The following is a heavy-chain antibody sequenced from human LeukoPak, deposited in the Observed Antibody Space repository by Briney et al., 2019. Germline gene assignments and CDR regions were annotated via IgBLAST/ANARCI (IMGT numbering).Heavy chain of an antibody. D-gene: IGHD6-13*01. Sequence: PSETLSLTCTVSGGSISSGSYYWSWIQQPAGKGLEWIGRIYTSGSTNYNPSLKSRVTISVDTSKNQFSLKLSSVTAADTAVYYCARVRGYSSSWTHDAFDIWGQGTMVTVSS. V-gene: IGHV4-61*02. CDR3: ARVRGYSSSWTHDAFDI. CDR2: IYTSGST. J-gene: IGHJ3*02. CDR1: GGSISSGSYY.